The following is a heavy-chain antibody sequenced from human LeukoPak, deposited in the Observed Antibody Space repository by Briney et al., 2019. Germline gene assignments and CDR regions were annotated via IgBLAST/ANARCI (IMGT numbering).Heavy chain of an antibody. CDR1: GYTFTDYG. Sequence: ASVKVSCKASGYTFTDYGITWVRQAPGQGLEYMGWFNTYDSSTEFAEKVQARVTMTTDTSKSKDYLELRNLRSDDTAVYFCAKNRLGATDAFDVWGQGTLVTVS. CDR3: AKNRLGATDAFDV. D-gene: IGHD1-26*01. J-gene: IGHJ3*01. CDR2: FNTYDSST. V-gene: IGHV1-18*01.